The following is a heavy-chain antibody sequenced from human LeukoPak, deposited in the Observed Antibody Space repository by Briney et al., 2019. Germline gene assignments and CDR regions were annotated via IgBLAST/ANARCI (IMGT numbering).Heavy chain of an antibody. D-gene: IGHD6-19*01. CDR2: ISGGGGGT. Sequence: GGSLRLSCAASGFTFSNYAMTWVRQVPGKGLEWVSTISGGGGGTYYADSVKGRFTISRDNSKNTLYLQMNSLRAEDTAVYYCAKGATISTSGSIAVAGIDYWGQGTQGTVSS. CDR1: GFTFSNYA. CDR3: AKGATISTSGSIAVAGIDY. J-gene: IGHJ4*02. V-gene: IGHV3-23*01.